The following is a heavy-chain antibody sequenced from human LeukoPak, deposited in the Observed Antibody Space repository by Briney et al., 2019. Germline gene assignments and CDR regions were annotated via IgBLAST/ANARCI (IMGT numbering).Heavy chain of an antibody. V-gene: IGHV3-21*04. CDR1: GFTFSSYS. Sequence: GGSLRLFCAAPGFTFSSYSMHWVRQSPEKALEGVSYISSWSNYIQYADSVKRRFPLSREYYKNTLYLKMNSLRAEDTAAYYCAKDGMIFDDGSVPFYYFDYWGQGTLVTVSS. CDR2: ISSWSNYI. D-gene: IGHD3-22*01. CDR3: AKDGMIFDDGSVPFYYFDY. J-gene: IGHJ4*02.